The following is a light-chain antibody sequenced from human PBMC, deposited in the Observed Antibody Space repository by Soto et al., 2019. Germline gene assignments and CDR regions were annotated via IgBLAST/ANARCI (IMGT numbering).Light chain of an antibody. CDR1: QSVNSN. CDR2: GAS. V-gene: IGKV3-15*01. Sequence: VVMTQSPATLSVSPGERATLSCRASQSVNSNLAWYQQKPGQAPRLLIYGASTRATGIPARFSGSGSGTEFTLTISSLQSEDFAVYYCQQYNNWPLTFGQGTKVDIK. J-gene: IGKJ1*01. CDR3: QQYNNWPLT.